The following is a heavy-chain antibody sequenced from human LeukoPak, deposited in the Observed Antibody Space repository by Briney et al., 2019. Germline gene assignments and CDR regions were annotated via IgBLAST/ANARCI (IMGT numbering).Heavy chain of an antibody. CDR2: IWYDGSNK. Sequence: PGGSLRLSCAASGFTFSSYGMHWVRQAPGKGLEWVAVIWYDGSNKYYADSVRGRFTISRDNSKNTLYLQMNSLRAEDTAVYYCARIREAVWWPTPFDYWGQGTLVTVSS. CDR1: GFTFSSYG. D-gene: IGHD4/OR15-4a*01. CDR3: ARIREAVWWPTPFDY. V-gene: IGHV3-33*01. J-gene: IGHJ4*02.